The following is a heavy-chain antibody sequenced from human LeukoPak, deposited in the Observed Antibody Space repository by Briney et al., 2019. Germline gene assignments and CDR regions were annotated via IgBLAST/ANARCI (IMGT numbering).Heavy chain of an antibody. V-gene: IGHV4-4*07. CDR1: GGSISSYY. CDR2: IYTSGST. D-gene: IGHD3-22*01. J-gene: IGHJ1*01. CDR3: ASNYYYDSSGYYSEYFQH. Sequence: SETLSPTCTVSGGSISSYYWSWIRQPAGKGLEWIGRIYTSGSTNYNPSLKSRVTMSVDTSKNQFSLKLSSVTAADTAVYYCASNYYYDSSGYYSEYFQHWGQGTLVTVSS.